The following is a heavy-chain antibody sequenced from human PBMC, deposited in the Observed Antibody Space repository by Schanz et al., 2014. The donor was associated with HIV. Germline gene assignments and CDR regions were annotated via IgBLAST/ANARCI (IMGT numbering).Heavy chain of an antibody. CDR3: ARSPDWAGTDAFDI. CDR1: GFTFSNFA. D-gene: IGHD6-19*01. Sequence: QVQLVESGGGVVQPGRSLRLSCAASGFTFSNFAMHWVRQAPGKGLGWAAVIWYDGSYKYYADSVTGRFTISRDNPKNTLYLQMNSLRAEDTAIYYCARSPDWAGTDAFDIWGQGTMVTVSS. V-gene: IGHV3-33*01. J-gene: IGHJ3*02. CDR2: IWYDGSYK.